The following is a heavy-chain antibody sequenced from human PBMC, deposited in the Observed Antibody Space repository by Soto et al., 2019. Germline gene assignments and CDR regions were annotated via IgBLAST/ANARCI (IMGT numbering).Heavy chain of an antibody. V-gene: IGHV3-74*03. CDR2: IGPDGTYI. CDR3: AKLPWEVAPS. D-gene: IGHD1-26*01. CDR1: GFTFGNFW. J-gene: IGHJ5*02. Sequence: GGSLRLSCSDSGFTFGNFWIHWVRQAPGKGLEWVSHIGPDGTYIVYADSVKGRFIISRDNARNTVYLQINSLEAEDTAVYYCAKLPWEVAPSWGQGTLVTVSS.